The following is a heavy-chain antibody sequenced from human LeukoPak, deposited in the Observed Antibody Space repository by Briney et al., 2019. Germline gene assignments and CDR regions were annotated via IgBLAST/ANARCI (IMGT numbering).Heavy chain of an antibody. CDR3: TRLPDITRDAFDI. Sequence: PGGSLRLSCGASGFTFDDYWMSWVRQAPGQGLEWVANINQDGSEKYYLDSAKGRFTISRDNARNSLYLQVNSLKTEDTAVYYCTRLPDITRDAFDIWGQGTMVTVSS. D-gene: IGHD2-15*01. J-gene: IGHJ3*02. V-gene: IGHV3-7*03. CDR2: INQDGSEK. CDR1: GFTFDDYW.